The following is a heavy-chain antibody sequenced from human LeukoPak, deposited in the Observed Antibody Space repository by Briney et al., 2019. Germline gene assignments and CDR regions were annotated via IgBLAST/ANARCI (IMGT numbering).Heavy chain of an antibody. CDR3: ARQSRGGGLTGTLGRYYYYHYMDV. CDR2: IYSSGSA. CDR1: GASISSYY. D-gene: IGHD1-1*01. V-gene: IGHV4-59*01. Sequence: SETLSLTCSVSGASISSYYWSWIRQPPGKGLEWIGYIYSSGSANYNPSLKSRVIISVDTSKNQFSLTLSSVTAADTAVYFCARQSRGGGLTGTLGRYYYYHYMDVWGEGTTITVSS. J-gene: IGHJ6*03.